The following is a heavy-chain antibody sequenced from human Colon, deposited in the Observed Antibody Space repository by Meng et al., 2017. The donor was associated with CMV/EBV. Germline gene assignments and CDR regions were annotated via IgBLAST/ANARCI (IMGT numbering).Heavy chain of an antibody. Sequence: QVHRQAQRPGRVYHSGTLSLICSVAGVSIRSANWWTWVRQPPGKGLEWIGEIYHSGTTNYNPSLKSRVTISVDKSKNQVSLNLSSVTAADTAVYFCAKILLGYSLSPLVGLDPWGQGTLVTVSS. D-gene: IGHD5-18*01. V-gene: IGHV4-4*02. CDR3: AKILLGYSLSPLVGLDP. CDR1: GVSIRSANW. CDR2: IYHSGTT. J-gene: IGHJ5*02.